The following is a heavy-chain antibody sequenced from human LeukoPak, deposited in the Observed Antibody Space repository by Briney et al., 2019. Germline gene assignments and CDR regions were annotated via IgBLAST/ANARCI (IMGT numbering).Heavy chain of an antibody. Sequence: PGGSLRLSCAASGFTFSSYGMHWVRQAPGKGLEWVAVIWYDGSNKYYADSVKGRFTISRDNSKNTLYLQMSSLRAEDTAVYYCARSRDGYNHFDYWGQGTLVTVSS. J-gene: IGHJ4*02. D-gene: IGHD5-24*01. CDR2: IWYDGSNK. CDR3: ARSRDGYNHFDY. CDR1: GFTFSSYG. V-gene: IGHV3-33*01.